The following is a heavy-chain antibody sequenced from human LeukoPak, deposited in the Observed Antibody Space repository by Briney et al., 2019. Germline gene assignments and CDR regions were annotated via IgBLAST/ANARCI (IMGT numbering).Heavy chain of an antibody. V-gene: IGHV1-2*02. J-gene: IGHJ5*02. CDR1: VNDFSDFY. CDR2: INPHSRAT. D-gene: IGHD1-14*01. Sequence: ASVKVSCKTSVNDFSDFYFNWVRQAPGRGLEWVGWINPHSRATHYAQRFRGRVTMEASISTGYMELNSLTSDDTAVYYCVTTSVNHTRDPWGQGTLVTVSS. CDR3: VTTSVNHTRDP.